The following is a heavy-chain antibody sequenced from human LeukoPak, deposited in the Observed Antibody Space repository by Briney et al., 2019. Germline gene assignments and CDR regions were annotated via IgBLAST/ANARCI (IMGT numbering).Heavy chain of an antibody. D-gene: IGHD3-22*01. CDR1: GFTFSSYW. J-gene: IGHJ4*02. CDR2: IKQDGSEK. Sequence: GGSLRLSCAASGFTFSSYWMSWVRQAPGKGLEWVANIKQDGSEKYCVDSVKGRFTISRDNAKNSLYLQMNSLRAEDTAVYYCAREADYYDSSGYYFDYWGQGTLVTVSS. CDR3: AREADYYDSSGYYFDY. V-gene: IGHV3-7*01.